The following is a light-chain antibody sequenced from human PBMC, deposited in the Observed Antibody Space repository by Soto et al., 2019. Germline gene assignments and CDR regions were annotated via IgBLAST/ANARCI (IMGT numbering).Light chain of an antibody. J-gene: IGKJ1*01. Sequence: EIVLTQSPATLSLSPGERATLSGRASQSVSSSLAWYQQKPGQAPRLLIYDASNSATGLPARFSGSGSGTDSTLSICSLAPEDFAVYYCQQCGNLCTFGQRTMVDIK. CDR3: QQCGNLCT. CDR2: DAS. V-gene: IGKV3-11*01. CDR1: QSVSSS.